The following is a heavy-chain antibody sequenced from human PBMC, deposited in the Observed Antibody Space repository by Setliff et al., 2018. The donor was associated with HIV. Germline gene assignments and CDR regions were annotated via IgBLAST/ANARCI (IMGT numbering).Heavy chain of an antibody. Sequence: ASVKVSCKASGYTFTNYGINWVRQAPGQGPEWMGWISTYNGNTIYAQKFQGRVTMTEDTSTDTAYMELSSLRSEGTAVYYCATARFLESYPINAFDIWGQGTMVTVSS. CDR1: GYTFTNYG. D-gene: IGHD3-3*01. V-gene: IGHV1-18*01. CDR2: ISTYNGNT. J-gene: IGHJ3*02. CDR3: ATARFLESYPINAFDI.